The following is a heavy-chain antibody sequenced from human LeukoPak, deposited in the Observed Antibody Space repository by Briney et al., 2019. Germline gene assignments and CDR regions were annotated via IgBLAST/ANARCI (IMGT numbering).Heavy chain of an antibody. CDR1: GFTFNRYG. D-gene: IGHD2-15*01. V-gene: IGHV3-30*18. Sequence: GGSLRLPCAASGFTFNRYGMHWVRQAPGKGLEWVAVVSFDGKISYYADSVKGRFIISRDNSKNTLDLQMNSLRAEDTAVYYCAKDRDCSGGSCNFDSWGQGTLVTVSS. J-gene: IGHJ4*02. CDR3: AKDRDCSGGSCNFDS. CDR2: VSFDGKIS.